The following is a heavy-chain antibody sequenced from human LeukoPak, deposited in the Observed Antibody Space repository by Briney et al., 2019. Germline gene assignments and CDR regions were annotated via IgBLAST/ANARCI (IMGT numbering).Heavy chain of an antibody. V-gene: IGHV5-51*01. CDR2: IYPGDSDT. CDR3: ARCGVGAYFFDN. Sequence: GESLKIFCRGSGNSFTNYSIRWVRQMPGKGLEWMGIIYPGDSDTRYSPSFQGQVTISADKSISTAYLQWSSLKASDTAIYYCARCGVGAYFFDNWGQGTLVTVSS. J-gene: IGHJ4*02. D-gene: IGHD1-26*01. CDR1: GNSFTNYS.